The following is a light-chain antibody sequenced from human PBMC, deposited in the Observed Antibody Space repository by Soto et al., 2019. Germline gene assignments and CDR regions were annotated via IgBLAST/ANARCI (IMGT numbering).Light chain of an antibody. J-gene: IGLJ3*02. Sequence: QSALTQPPSASGTPGQRATISCSGSSPNIGTNTVNWYQQFPGTAPELLIYSNDQLPSGVPDRFSCSKSGTSDSLAIGGLQSDDEADYYCAVWDGSLNGWVFGGGTKVTVL. CDR1: SPNIGTNT. V-gene: IGLV1-44*01. CDR2: SND. CDR3: AVWDGSLNGWV.